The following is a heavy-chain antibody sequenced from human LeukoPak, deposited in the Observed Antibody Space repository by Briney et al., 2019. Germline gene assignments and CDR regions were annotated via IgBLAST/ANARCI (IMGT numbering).Heavy chain of an antibody. J-gene: IGHJ5*02. V-gene: IGHV3-48*01. CDR1: GFTFDDYG. D-gene: IGHD3-9*01. CDR2: ISSSSSTI. CDR3: ARALRYFDWLSTSPEYNWFDP. Sequence: PGGSLRLSCAASGFTFDDYGMSWVRQAPGKGLEWVSYISSSSSTIYYADSVKGRFTISGDNAKNSPYLQMNSLRAEDTAVYYRARALRYFDWLSTSPEYNWFDPWGQGTLVTVSS.